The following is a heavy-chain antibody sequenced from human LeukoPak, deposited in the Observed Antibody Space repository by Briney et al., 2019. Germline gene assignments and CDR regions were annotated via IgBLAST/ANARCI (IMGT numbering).Heavy chain of an antibody. V-gene: IGHV3-48*03. CDR2: ISSSGSTI. Sequence: PGGSLRLSCAASGFTFSSYEMKWVRQAPGKGLEWVSYISSSGSTIYYADSVKGRFTISRDNAKNSLYLQMNSLRAEDTAAYYCARVPRWYVIDYWGQGTLVTVSS. J-gene: IGHJ4*02. D-gene: IGHD4-23*01. CDR3: ARVPRWYVIDY. CDR1: GFTFSSYE.